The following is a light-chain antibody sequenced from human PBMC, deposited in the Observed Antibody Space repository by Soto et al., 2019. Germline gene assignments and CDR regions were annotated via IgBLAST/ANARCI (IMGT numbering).Light chain of an antibody. CDR1: QSISNW. J-gene: IGKJ2*01. CDR2: KAS. V-gene: IGKV1-5*03. Sequence: DIQMTQSPSTLSASVGDRVTITCRASQSISNWLAWYQQKPGKAPKLLIYKASSLESGVPSRFSGSGSGTEFALTISSLQPDDSATYYCQQYNSYLYTFGQGTKLEIK. CDR3: QQYNSYLYT.